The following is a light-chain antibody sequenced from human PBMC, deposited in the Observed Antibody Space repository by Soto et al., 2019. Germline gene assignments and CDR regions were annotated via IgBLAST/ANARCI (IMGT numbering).Light chain of an antibody. V-gene: IGKV3-11*01. CDR2: DAS. CDR3: QQRSNWPRT. J-gene: IGKJ2*01. CDR1: ESISSN. Sequence: EIVLTQSPATLSLSPGERATLSCRASESISSNLAWYQQKPGQAPRLLIYDASNRAAGFPARFSGSGSGTDFTLTISSLEPEDFAVYYCQQRSNWPRTFGQGTKLEIK.